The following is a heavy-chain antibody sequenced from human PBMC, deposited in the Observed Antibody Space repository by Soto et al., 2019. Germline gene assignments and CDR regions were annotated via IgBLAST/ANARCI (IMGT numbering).Heavy chain of an antibody. V-gene: IGHV3-23*01. D-gene: IGHD2-15*01. J-gene: IGHJ6*02. CDR1: GFIFSTYA. CDR3: AKESHCSGGSCYLRYYYYGLDV. CDR2: ISGSGGGT. Sequence: SLRLSCAASGFIFSTYAMSWVRQAPGKGLEWVSAISGSGGGTYYEGSVKGRFTISRDNSKKTLYLQMNSLRAEDTAVYYCAKESHCSGGSCYLRYYYYGLDVWGQGTTVTVSS.